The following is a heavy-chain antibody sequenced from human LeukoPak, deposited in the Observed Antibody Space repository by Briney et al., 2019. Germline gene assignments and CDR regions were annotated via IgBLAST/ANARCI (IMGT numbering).Heavy chain of an antibody. J-gene: IGHJ3*02. CDR3: ARHLYSSTHAFDI. CDR1: GGSISSGGYY. CDR2: IYHSGST. D-gene: IGHD6-13*01. Sequence: PSQPLSLTCTVSGGSISSGGYYWSWIRQPPGKGLEWIGYIYHSGSTYYNPSLKSRVTISVDRSKNQFSLKLSSVTAADTAVYYCARHLYSSTHAFDIWGQGTMVTVSS. V-gene: IGHV4-30-2*01.